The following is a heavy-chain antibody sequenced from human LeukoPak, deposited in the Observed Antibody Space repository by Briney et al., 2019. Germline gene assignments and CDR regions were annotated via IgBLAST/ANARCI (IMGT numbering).Heavy chain of an antibody. CDR3: ARRNRSALDY. CDR1: GGSVSSGSYY. V-gene: IGHV4-61*01. J-gene: IGHJ4*02. D-gene: IGHD1-14*01. CDR2: IYYSGST. Sequence: SETLSLTCTVSGGSVSSGSYYWSWIRQPPGKGLEWIGYIYYSGSTNYNPSLKSRVTISVDTSKNQFSLKLSSVTAADTAVYYCARRNRSALDYWGQGTLVTVSS.